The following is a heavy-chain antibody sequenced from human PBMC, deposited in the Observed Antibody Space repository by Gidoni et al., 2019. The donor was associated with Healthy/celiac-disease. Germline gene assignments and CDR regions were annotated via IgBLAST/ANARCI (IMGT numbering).Heavy chain of an antibody. Sequence: EGQLVESGGGLVQPGGSLRLSCAASGFTFSRYWLHWVCQAPGKWLVWVSSITSDASSTSYAYSVKGRFTISRDNAKNTLYLQMNSLRAEDTAVYYCARDPKPITVRPYYYYYGMDVWGQVTTVTVSS. V-gene: IGHV3-74*01. D-gene: IGHD1-20*01. CDR2: ITSDASST. CDR3: ARDPKPITVRPYYYYYGMDV. J-gene: IGHJ6*02. CDR1: GFTFSRYW.